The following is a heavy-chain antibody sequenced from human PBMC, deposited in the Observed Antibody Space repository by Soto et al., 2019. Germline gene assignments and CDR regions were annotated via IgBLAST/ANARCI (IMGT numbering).Heavy chain of an antibody. Sequence: ASVKVSCKASGGTFSSYAISWVRQAPGQGLEWMGGIIPIFGTANYAQKFQGRVTITADESTSTAYMELSSLRSEDTAVYYCAISPEGDCSSTNCPPNYYYYYGMDVWGQGTTVTVSS. CDR3: AISPEGDCSSTNCPPNYYYYYGMDV. J-gene: IGHJ6*02. D-gene: IGHD2-2*01. V-gene: IGHV1-69*13. CDR2: IIPIFGTA. CDR1: GGTFSSYA.